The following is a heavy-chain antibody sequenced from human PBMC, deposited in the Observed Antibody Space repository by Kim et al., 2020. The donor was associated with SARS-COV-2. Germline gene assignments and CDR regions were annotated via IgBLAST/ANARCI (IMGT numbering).Heavy chain of an antibody. V-gene: IGHV7-4-1*02. CDR3: ARDGDSDYYGSGSFSSYNWFDP. J-gene: IGHJ5*02. D-gene: IGHD3-10*01. CDR1: GYTFTSYA. CDR2: INTNTGNP. Sequence: ASVKVSCKASGYTFTSYAMNWVRQAPGQGLEWMGWINTNTGNPTYAQGFTGRFVFSLDTSVSTAYLQISSLKAEDTAVYYCARDGDSDYYGSGSFSSYNWFDPWGQGTLVTVSS.